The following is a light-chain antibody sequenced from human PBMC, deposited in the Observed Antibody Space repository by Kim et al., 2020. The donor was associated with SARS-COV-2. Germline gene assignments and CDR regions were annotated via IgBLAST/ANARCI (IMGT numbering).Light chain of an antibody. CDR1: SSNIANNY. V-gene: IGLV1-51*01. CDR3: GTWDSSLSAVL. J-gene: IGLJ2*01. CDR2: DNS. Sequence: QSVLTQPPSVSAAPGQKVTISCSGSSSNIANNYVSWYQQLPGTAPKLLIYDNSKRPSGIPDRFSGSKSGTSATLGITGLQTGDEADYYCGTWDSSLSAVLFGGGTQLTVL.